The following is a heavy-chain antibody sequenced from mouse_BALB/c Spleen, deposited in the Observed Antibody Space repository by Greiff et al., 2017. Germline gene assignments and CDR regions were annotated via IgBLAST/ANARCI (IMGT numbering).Heavy chain of an antibody. CDR3: VRIWLRRGDYYAMDY. J-gene: IGHJ4*01. CDR2: IWTGGGT. CDR1: GFSLTSYD. V-gene: IGHV2-9-2*01. D-gene: IGHD2-2*01. Sequence: QVQLKESGPGLVAPSQSLSITCTVSGFSLTSYDISWIRQPPGKGLEWLGVIWTGGGTNYNSAFMSRLSISKDNSKSQVFLKMNSLQTDDTAIYYCVRIWLRRGDYYAMDYWGQGTSVTVSS.